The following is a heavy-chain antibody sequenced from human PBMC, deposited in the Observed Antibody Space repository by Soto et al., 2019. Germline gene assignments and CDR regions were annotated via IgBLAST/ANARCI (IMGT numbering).Heavy chain of an antibody. CDR1: GFSIISGYF. J-gene: IGHJ5*02. Sequence: SETLSLTCAVSGFSIISGYFWGFIRQPPGKGPEWLGSIYHSGTTYYNPSVKGRVTISVDTSKNQFSLKMSSVTAADTAVYYCARDSSGYYWFDPWGQGTLVTVS. CDR3: ARDSSGYYWFDP. V-gene: IGHV4-38-2*02. D-gene: IGHD3-22*01. CDR2: IYHSGTT.